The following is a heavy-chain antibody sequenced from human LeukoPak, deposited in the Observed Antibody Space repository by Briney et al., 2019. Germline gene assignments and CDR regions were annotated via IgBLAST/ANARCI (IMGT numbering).Heavy chain of an antibody. D-gene: IGHD1-26*01. CDR3: VVGAYYFDY. J-gene: IGHJ4*02. V-gene: IGHV4-4*07. Sequence: SETLSLTCTVSGGSISSYYWSWIRQPAGKGLEWIGRIYTSGSTNYNPSLKSRVTMSVDTSKNQISLTLSSVTAADTAVYCCVVGAYYFDYWGQGTLVTVSS. CDR2: IYTSGST. CDR1: GGSISSYY.